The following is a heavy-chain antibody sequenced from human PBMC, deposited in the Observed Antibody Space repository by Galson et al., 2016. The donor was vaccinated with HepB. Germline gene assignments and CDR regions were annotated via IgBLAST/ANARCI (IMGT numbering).Heavy chain of an antibody. V-gene: IGHV3-48*02. CDR2: IGSSTRNI. D-gene: IGHD6-19*01. CDR1: GFTFSLHT. CDR3: ARGGSGNFQYYSDS. J-gene: IGHJ4*02. Sequence: SLRLSCAASGFTFSLHTFNWVRRTPAKGLEWISYIGSSTRNIYYADSVQGRFTISRDNANNSLFLQLNSLRDADTGVYFCARGGSGNFQYYSDSWGQGALVTVSS.